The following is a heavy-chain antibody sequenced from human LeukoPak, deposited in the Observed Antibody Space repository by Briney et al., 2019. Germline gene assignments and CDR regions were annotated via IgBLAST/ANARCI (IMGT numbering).Heavy chain of an antibody. Sequence: SETLSLTCSVSGGSVSSGSYYWSWIRQPPGKGLEWIGYIYYSGSTNYNPSLKSRVTISVDSSKNQFSLKMTSVTAADTAVYYCTRDVSGYSDSSGSYSYFDSWGQGTLVTVSS. V-gene: IGHV4-61*01. CDR3: TRDVSGYSDSSGSYSYFDS. D-gene: IGHD3-22*01. CDR1: GGSVSSGSYY. CDR2: IYYSGST. J-gene: IGHJ4*02.